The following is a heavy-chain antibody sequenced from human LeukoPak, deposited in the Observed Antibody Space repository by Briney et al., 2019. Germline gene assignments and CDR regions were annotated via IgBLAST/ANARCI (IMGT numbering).Heavy chain of an antibody. D-gene: IGHD6-13*01. Sequence: SETLSLTCAVYGGSFSGYYWSWIRQPPGKGLEWIGEINHSGSTNYNPSLKRRVTISVDTSKNQFSLKLSSVTAADTAVYYCARGIAAAELDYWGQGTLVTVSS. J-gene: IGHJ4*02. V-gene: IGHV4-34*01. CDR3: ARGIAAAELDY. CDR1: GGSFSGYY. CDR2: INHSGST.